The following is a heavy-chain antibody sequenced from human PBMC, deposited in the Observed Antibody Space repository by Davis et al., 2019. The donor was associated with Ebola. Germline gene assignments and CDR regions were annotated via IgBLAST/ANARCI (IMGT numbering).Heavy chain of an antibody. Sequence: GESLKISCAASGFTFSSYSMNWVRQAPGKGLEWVSSISSSSSYIYYADSVKGRFTISRDNAKNSLYLQMNSLRPEDTAVYYCVKSRSNWWNDALEIWGRGTMVIVSS. J-gene: IGHJ3*02. CDR1: GFTFSSYS. V-gene: IGHV3-21*01. CDR2: ISSSSSYI. D-gene: IGHD2-8*02. CDR3: VKSRSNWWNDALEI.